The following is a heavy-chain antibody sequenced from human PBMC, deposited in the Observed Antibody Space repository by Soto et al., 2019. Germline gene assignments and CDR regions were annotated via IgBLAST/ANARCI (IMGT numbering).Heavy chain of an antibody. D-gene: IGHD1-26*01. CDR1: GDSISSGGYY. CDR2: FSFGGST. Sequence: QVQLQESGPGLVRPSQTLSLTCTVSGDSISSGGYYWTWIRQHPGKGLEWIGYFSFGGSTYYNPSLRGRLTISVDTSRNQFSLSLSSVSAADTAVYYCARAFSGGRKDPFASWGQGTLVTVSS. CDR3: ARAFSGGRKDPFAS. J-gene: IGHJ5*01. V-gene: IGHV4-31*03.